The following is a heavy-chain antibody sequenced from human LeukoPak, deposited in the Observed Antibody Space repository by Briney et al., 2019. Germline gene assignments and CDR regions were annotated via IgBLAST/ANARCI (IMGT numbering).Heavy chain of an antibody. J-gene: IGHJ4*02. Sequence: PGGSLRLSCAASGFTFDDYTMHWVRQAPGKGLEWVSPISWDGGSTYYADSVKGRFTISRDNSKNSLYLQMNSLRTEDTALYYCAKDMGYSGNNFDYWGQGTLVTVSS. V-gene: IGHV3-43*01. D-gene: IGHD3-10*01. CDR1: GFTFDDYT. CDR2: ISWDGGST. CDR3: AKDMGYSGNNFDY.